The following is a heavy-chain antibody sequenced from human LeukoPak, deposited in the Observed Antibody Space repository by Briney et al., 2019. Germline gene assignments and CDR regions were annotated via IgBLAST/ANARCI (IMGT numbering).Heavy chain of an antibody. Sequence: PSETLSLTCTVAGGSIRNNYWSWIRQPPGKGLEWIGYVYRSGTTTYNPSLKSRVTISLDTSKNQFSLNLTSVTAADTAMYYCARGNYLTFDFWGQGTLVSVSS. CDR2: VYRSGTT. V-gene: IGHV4-59*08. CDR3: ARGNYLTFDF. J-gene: IGHJ4*02. D-gene: IGHD1-7*01. CDR1: GGSIRNNY.